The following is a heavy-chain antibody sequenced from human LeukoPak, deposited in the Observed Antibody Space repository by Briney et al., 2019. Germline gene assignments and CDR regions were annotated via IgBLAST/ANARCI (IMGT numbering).Heavy chain of an antibody. V-gene: IGHV3-23*01. Sequence: GGSLRLSCAASGFTFSSYAMSWVRQAPGKGLEWVSAISGSGGSTYYADSVKGRFTISRGNSKNTLYLQMNSLRAEDTAVYYCAKPLTIAVAGAPWGQGTLVTVSS. CDR2: ISGSGGST. CDR3: AKPLTIAVAGAP. J-gene: IGHJ5*02. D-gene: IGHD6-19*01. CDR1: GFTFSSYA.